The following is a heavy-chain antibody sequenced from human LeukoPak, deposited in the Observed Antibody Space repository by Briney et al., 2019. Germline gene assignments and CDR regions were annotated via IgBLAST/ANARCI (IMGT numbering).Heavy chain of an antibody. CDR3: ARVAYSSSWYTVGDYFDY. CDR2: IYYSGST. D-gene: IGHD6-13*01. CDR1: GGSISSYY. J-gene: IGHJ4*02. V-gene: IGHV4-59*01. Sequence: PSETLSLTCTVSGGSISSYYWSWIRQPPGKGLEWLGYIYYSGSTNYNPSLKSPVTISVDTSKNQFSLKLSSVTAADTAVYYCARVAYSSSWYTVGDYFDYWGQGTLVTVSS.